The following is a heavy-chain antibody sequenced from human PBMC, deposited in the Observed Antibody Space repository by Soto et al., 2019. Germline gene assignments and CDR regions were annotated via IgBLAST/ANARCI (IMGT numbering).Heavy chain of an antibody. V-gene: IGHV4-34*01. Sequence: QVQLQQWGAGLLKPSETLSLTCAVYGGSFSGYYWSWIRQPPGKGLEWIGENNQSGSTNYNPSLKSRVTISVDTSKNQFSLKLSSVTAADTAVHYCARTYSSSWSPFEYWGQGTLVTVSS. CDR2: NNQSGST. CDR3: ARTYSSSWSPFEY. D-gene: IGHD6-13*01. CDR1: GGSFSGYY. J-gene: IGHJ4*02.